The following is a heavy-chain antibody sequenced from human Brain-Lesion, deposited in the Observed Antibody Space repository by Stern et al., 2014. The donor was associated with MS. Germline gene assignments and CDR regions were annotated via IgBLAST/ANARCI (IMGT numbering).Heavy chain of an antibody. V-gene: IGHV4-39*01. J-gene: IGHJ5*02. D-gene: IGHD2-15*01. CDR1: GGSVSSTSYA. CDR2: IYYSGNT. Sequence: VQLVESGPGLVKPSETLSLTCTVAGGSVSSTSYAWAWIRQPPGKGLEWIGTIYYSGNTYYRPSLKSRLTIPLDTSKNQFSLQLRFVTAADTAVYYCAGEEDIRYCSGGSCTGNWFDPWGQGTLVTVSS. CDR3: AGEEDIRYCSGGSCTGNWFDP.